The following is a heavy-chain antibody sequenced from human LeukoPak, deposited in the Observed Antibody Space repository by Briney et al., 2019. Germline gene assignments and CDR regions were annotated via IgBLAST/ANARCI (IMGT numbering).Heavy chain of an antibody. CDR1: GFTFDDYT. CDR2: ISWDGGST. CDR3: AKDMFYYDSSLYFDY. V-gene: IGHV3-43*01. J-gene: IGHJ4*02. Sequence: GGSLRLSCAASGFTFDDYTMHWVRQAPGKGLEWVCLISWDGGSTYYADSVKGRFTISRDNSKNSLYLQMNSLRTEDTALYYCAKDMFYYDSSLYFDYWGQGTLVTVSS. D-gene: IGHD3-22*01.